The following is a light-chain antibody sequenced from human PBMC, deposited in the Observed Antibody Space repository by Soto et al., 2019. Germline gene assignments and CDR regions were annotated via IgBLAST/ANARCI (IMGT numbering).Light chain of an antibody. Sequence: EILMTQSPATLSVSPGERVTLSCRASQSVSRKLGWYQQKPGQAPRLLIYDASSRATGIPARFSGSGSGTEFTLTINSLQSEDLAVYYCQQYNNWFPFTFGGGTKVEIK. CDR3: QQYNNWFPFT. V-gene: IGKV3-15*01. CDR1: QSVSRK. J-gene: IGKJ4*01. CDR2: DAS.